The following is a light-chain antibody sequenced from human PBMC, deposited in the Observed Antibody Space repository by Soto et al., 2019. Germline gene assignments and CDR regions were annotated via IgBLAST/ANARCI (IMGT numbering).Light chain of an antibody. Sequence: QSALTQPASVSGSPGQSITISCTGTSSDVGGYHYVSWYQQHPGKAPKLMIYEVSNRPSGVSNRFSGSKSGNTASLTISGLQAEDEADYFCSSYGSPSTRYVFGTGTKLTVL. V-gene: IGLV2-14*01. CDR1: SSDVGGYHY. J-gene: IGLJ1*01. CDR3: SSYGSPSTRYV. CDR2: EVS.